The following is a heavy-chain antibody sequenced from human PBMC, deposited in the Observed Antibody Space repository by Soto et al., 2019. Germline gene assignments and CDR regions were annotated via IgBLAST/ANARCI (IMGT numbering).Heavy chain of an antibody. CDR3: ARTTAYETSGYYYHTY. CDR1: GYTFTSYG. J-gene: IGHJ4*02. D-gene: IGHD3-22*01. CDR2: ISGYNGNT. V-gene: IGHV1-18*01. Sequence: ASVKVSCKASGYTFTSYGISWVRQAPGQGLEWMGWISGYNGNTKYAQKLQGRVTVTTDTSTSTAYMELRSLISDDTAVYYCARTTAYETSGYYYHTYWGQGIQVTVSS.